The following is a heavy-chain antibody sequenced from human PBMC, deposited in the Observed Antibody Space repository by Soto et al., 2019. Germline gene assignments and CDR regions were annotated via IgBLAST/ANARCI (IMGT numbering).Heavy chain of an antibody. Sequence: HPGGSLRLSCAASGFIFSNYGMHWVRRAPGKGLEWVVVISYDGSNKYYADSVKGRFTISRDNSKNTLYLQMNSLKTEDTAVYYCTTLSITIFGVVLMDVWGQGTTLTVSS. CDR3: TTLSITIFGVVLMDV. CDR2: ISYDGSNK. D-gene: IGHD3-3*01. CDR1: GFIFSNYG. J-gene: IGHJ6*02. V-gene: IGHV3-30*03.